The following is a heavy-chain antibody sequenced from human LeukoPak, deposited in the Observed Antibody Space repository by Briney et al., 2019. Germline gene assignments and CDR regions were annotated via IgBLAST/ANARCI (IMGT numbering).Heavy chain of an antibody. CDR3: ATGAYCDH. CDR2: IGDTGDST. Sequence: PPGGSLRLSCAASGFTFSTYGMTWVRQAPGKGLEWVSTIGDTGDSTYYADSVKGRFIISRDNSESTLFLQMNGLRAEDTAIYFCATGAYCDHWGQGTLVTVSS. V-gene: IGHV3-23*01. J-gene: IGHJ4*02. CDR1: GFTFSTYG.